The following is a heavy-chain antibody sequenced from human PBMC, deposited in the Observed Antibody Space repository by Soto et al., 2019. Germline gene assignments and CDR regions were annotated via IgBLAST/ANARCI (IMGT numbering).Heavy chain of an antibody. Sequence: EVQLLESGGGLVQPGGSLRLSCAASRFTFSSYAMSWVRQAPGKGLEWVSAISGSGGSTYYADSVKGRFTISRDNSKNTLYLQINSLRAEDTAVYYCAKDLYGDYSAFDIWGQGTMVTVSS. CDR2: ISGSGGST. CDR1: RFTFSSYA. D-gene: IGHD4-17*01. V-gene: IGHV3-23*01. CDR3: AKDLYGDYSAFDI. J-gene: IGHJ3*02.